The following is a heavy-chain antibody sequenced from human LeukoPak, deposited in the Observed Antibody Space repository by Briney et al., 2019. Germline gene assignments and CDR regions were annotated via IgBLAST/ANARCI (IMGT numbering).Heavy chain of an antibody. CDR1: GFTFDDYA. Sequence: GGSLRLSCAASGFTFDDYAMHWVRQAPGKGLEWVSGISWNSGSIGYADSVKGRFTISRDNAKNSLYLQMNSLRSEDTAVYYCARGVTTVTTWWFDPWGQGTLVTVSS. J-gene: IGHJ5*02. D-gene: IGHD4-17*01. V-gene: IGHV3-9*01. CDR2: ISWNSGSI. CDR3: ARGVTTVTTWWFDP.